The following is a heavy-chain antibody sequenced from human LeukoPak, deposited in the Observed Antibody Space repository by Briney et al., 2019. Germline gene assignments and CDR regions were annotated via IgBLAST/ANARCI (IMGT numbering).Heavy chain of an antibody. CDR3: AKSCSGGSCYPNFDY. D-gene: IGHD2-15*01. J-gene: IGHJ4*02. CDR1: GSTFSSYG. Sequence: GGSLRLSRVASGSTFSSYGMHWVRQAPGKGLEWVAFIRYDGSNKYYADSVKGRFTISRDNSKNTLYLQMNSLRAEDTAVYYCAKSCSGGSCYPNFDYWGQGTLVTVSS. V-gene: IGHV3-30*02. CDR2: IRYDGSNK.